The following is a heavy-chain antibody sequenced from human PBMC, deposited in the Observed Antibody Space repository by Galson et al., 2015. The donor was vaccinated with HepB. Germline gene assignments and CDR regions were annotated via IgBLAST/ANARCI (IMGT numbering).Heavy chain of an antibody. Sequence: SLRLSCAASGFTFSSYGMHWVRQAPGKGLEWVAVIWYDGSNKYYADSVKGRFTISRDNSKNTLYLQMNSLRAEDTAVYYCARETHSNPPYYYYYMDVWGKGTTVTVSS. CDR2: IWYDGSNK. D-gene: IGHD4-11*01. CDR3: ARETHSNPPYYYYYMDV. V-gene: IGHV3-33*01. CDR1: GFTFSSYG. J-gene: IGHJ6*03.